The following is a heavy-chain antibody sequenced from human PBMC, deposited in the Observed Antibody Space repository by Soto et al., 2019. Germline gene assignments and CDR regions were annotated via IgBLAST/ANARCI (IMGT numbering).Heavy chain of an antibody. CDR1: GDSVSSNSAA. J-gene: IGHJ4*02. D-gene: IGHD1-7*01. CDR3: ARFPNWNYPMAPGQQDDY. CDR2: TYYRSKWYN. V-gene: IGHV6-1*01. Sequence: SQTLSLTCAISGDSVSSNSAAWNWIRQSPSRGLEWLGRTYYRSKWYNDYAVSVKSRITINPDTSKNQFSLQLNSVTPEDTAVYYCARFPNWNYPMAPGQQDDYWGQGTLVTVSS.